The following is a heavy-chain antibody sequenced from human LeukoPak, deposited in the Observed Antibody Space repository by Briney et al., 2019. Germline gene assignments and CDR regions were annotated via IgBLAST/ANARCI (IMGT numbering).Heavy chain of an antibody. CDR1: GFTFSSYE. CDR2: ISSSGSTI. J-gene: IGHJ6*02. D-gene: IGHD6-13*01. CDR3: AREYSSSWYYYYGTDV. Sequence: PGGSLRLSCAASGFTFSSYEMNWVRQAPGKGLEWVSYISSSGSTIYYADSVKGRFTISRDNAKNSLYLQMNSLRAEDTAVYYCAREYSSSWYYYYGTDVWGQGTTVTVSS. V-gene: IGHV3-48*03.